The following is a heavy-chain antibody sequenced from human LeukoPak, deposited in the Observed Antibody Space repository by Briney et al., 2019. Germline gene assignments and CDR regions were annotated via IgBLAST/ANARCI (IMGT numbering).Heavy chain of an antibody. CDR2: ISGSGGST. Sequence: PGGSLRLSCAASGFTFSSYAMSWVRQAPGKGLEWVSAISGSGGSTYYADSVKGRFTISRDNAKNSLYLQMNSLRAEDTAVYYCARGTGSWARLVYFDYWGQGTLVTVSS. V-gene: IGHV3-23*01. CDR1: GFTFSSYA. J-gene: IGHJ4*02. D-gene: IGHD1-26*01. CDR3: ARGTGSWARLVYFDY.